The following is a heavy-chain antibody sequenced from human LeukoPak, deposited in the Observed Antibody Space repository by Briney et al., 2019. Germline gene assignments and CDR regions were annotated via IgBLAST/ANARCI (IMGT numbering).Heavy chain of an antibody. D-gene: IGHD1/OR15-1a*01. Sequence: GGSLRLSCAASGLTFRTYAMHWVRPAPGKGLEYVSGISSDGSITFYANSVQGRFTISRDNSKNTLYLQMGSLRSEDMAVYYCARWGCGWNKGMDVWGQGTTVTVSS. J-gene: IGHJ6*02. CDR2: ISSDGSIT. V-gene: IGHV3-64*01. CDR3: ARWGCGWNKGMDV. CDR1: GLTFRTYA.